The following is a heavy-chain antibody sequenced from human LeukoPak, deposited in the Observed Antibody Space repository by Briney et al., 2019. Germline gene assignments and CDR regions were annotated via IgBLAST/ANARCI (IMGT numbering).Heavy chain of an antibody. Sequence: SETLSLTCAVYGGSFSGYYWSWIRQPPGKGLEWIGEINHSGSTNYNPSLKSRVTISVDTSKNQFSLKLSSVTAADTAVYYCARGLGYDSNWSQGTLVTVSS. CDR2: INHSGST. CDR3: ARGLGYDSN. D-gene: IGHD3-22*01. V-gene: IGHV4-34*01. J-gene: IGHJ4*02. CDR1: GGSFSGYY.